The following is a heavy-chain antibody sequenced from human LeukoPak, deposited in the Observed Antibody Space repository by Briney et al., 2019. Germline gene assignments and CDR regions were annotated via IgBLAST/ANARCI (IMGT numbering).Heavy chain of an antibody. CDR2: INPNSGGT. D-gene: IGHD5-18*01. J-gene: IGHJ5*02. Sequence: ASVKVSLMASGYTFTGYYMHWVRQAPGQGLEWMGWINPNSGGTNYAQKFQGRVTMTRDTSISTAYMELSRLRSDDTAVYYCARGSAMVTTYQGGSWFDAWDQGNLVTVSS. CDR3: ARGSAMVTTYQGGSWFDA. CDR1: GYTFTGYY. V-gene: IGHV1-2*02.